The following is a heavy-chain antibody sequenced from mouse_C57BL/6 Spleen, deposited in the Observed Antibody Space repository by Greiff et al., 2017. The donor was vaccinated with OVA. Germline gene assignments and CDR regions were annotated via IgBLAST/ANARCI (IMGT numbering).Heavy chain of an antibody. J-gene: IGHJ4*01. CDR1: GFTFSDYY. Sequence: EVQLVESEGGLVQPGSSMKLSCTASGFTFSDYYMAWVRQVPEKGLEWVANINYDGSSTYYLDSLKSRFIISRDNAKNILYLQMSSLKSEDTATYYCARVTHARDYWGQGTSVTVSS. CDR2: INYDGSST. CDR3: ARVTHARDY. V-gene: IGHV5-16*01.